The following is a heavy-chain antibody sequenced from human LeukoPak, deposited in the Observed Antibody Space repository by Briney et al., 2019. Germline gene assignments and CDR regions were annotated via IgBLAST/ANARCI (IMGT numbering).Heavy chain of an antibody. CDR3: ARDRGDSGSHDCTYYYYGMDV. Sequence: SVKVSCKAFGGTFSSYAISWVRQAPGQGLEWMGGIIPIFGTANYAQKFQGRVTITADESTSTAYMELSSLRSEDTAVYYCARDRGDSGSHDCTYYYYGMDVWGQGTTVTVSS. V-gene: IGHV1-69*13. J-gene: IGHJ6*02. CDR1: GGTFSSYA. CDR2: IIPIFGTA. D-gene: IGHD6-19*01.